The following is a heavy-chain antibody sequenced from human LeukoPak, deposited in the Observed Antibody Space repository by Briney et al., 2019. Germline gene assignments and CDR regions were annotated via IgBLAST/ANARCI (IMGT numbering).Heavy chain of an antibody. CDR2: ISYDGSNK. J-gene: IGHJ4*02. CDR3: AKVPLWWLREPRDFDY. D-gene: IGHD5-12*01. V-gene: IGHV3-30*18. Sequence: GRSLRLSCAASGFTFSSYGMHWVRQAPGKGLEWVAVISYDGSNKYYADSVKGRFTISRDNSKNTLYLQMNSLRAEDTAVYYCAKVPLWWLREPRDFDYWGQGTLVTVSS. CDR1: GFTFSSYG.